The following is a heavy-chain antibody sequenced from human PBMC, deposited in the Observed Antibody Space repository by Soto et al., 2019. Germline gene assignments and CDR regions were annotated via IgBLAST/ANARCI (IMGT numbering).Heavy chain of an antibody. Sequence: SVKVSCKASGCTFSSYAISWVRQAPGQGLEWMGGIIPIFGTANYAQKFQGRVTITADESTSTAYMELSSLRSEDTAVYYCARSPTPVTTRWFDPWGQRTLVTVSS. D-gene: IGHD4-17*01. CDR3: ARSPTPVTTRWFDP. J-gene: IGHJ5*02. CDR1: GCTFSSYA. V-gene: IGHV1-69*13. CDR2: IIPIFGTA.